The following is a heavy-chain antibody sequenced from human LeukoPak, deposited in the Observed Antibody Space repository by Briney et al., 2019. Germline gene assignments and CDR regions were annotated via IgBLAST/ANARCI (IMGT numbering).Heavy chain of an antibody. D-gene: IGHD2-21*02. CDR1: GFTFSSYA. CDR3: ARDQNGDDGYSFDY. Sequence: PGGSLRLSCAASGFTFSSYAMHWVRQAPGKGLEWVAVISYDGSNKYYADSVKGRFTISRDNSKNTLYLQMNSLRAEDTAVYYCARDQNGDDGYSFDYWGQGTLVTVSS. V-gene: IGHV3-30-3*01. CDR2: ISYDGSNK. J-gene: IGHJ4*02.